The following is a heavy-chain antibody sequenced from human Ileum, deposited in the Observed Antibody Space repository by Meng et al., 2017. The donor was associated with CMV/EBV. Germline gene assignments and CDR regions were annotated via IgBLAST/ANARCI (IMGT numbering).Heavy chain of an antibody. V-gene: IGHV4-4*07. D-gene: IGHD2-2*01. J-gene: IGHJ4*02. Sequence: VHLQESGPGRVKPSVTLSLTCTGSGGSISGYYWSWLRQPATKGLELIGRVYSSGSTDYNPSLQSRVTMSVDTSKNQFSLKLRSVTAADTAVYYCARGSSSWAFDYWGQGTLVTVSS. CDR3: ARGSSSWAFDY. CDR2: VYSSGST. CDR1: GGSISGYY.